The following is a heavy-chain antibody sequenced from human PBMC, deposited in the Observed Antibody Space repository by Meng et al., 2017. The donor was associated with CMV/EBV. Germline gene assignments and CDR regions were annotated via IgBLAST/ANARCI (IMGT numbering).Heavy chain of an antibody. CDR1: GFALSTSGVR. CDR2: IYWDDDK. D-gene: IGHD6-13*01. CDR3: ARIAAAGRFDY. Sequence: QSVTTFVKPPHTLSLASTFTGFALSTSGVRVGWIRPPQGNALEWLALIYWDDDKRYSPSLKSRLTITKDTSKNQVVLTMTNMDPVDTATYYCARIAAAGRFDYWGQGTLVTVSS. V-gene: IGHV2-5*02. J-gene: IGHJ4*02.